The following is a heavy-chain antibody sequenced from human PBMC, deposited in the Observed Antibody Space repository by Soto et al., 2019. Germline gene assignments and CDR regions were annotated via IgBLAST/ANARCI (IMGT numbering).Heavy chain of an antibody. CDR2: IIRESTTT. D-gene: IGHD3-9*01. J-gene: IGHJ4*02. CDR1: GFTFSDFT. Sequence: PGGSLRLSCAASGFTFSDFTMNWVRQSPGKGLEWISYIIRESTTTTYADSVKGRFTISRDNAKNSLFLQMDSLRDEDTAVYYCARDLDWAFDNWGQGTLVTVSS. CDR3: ARDLDWAFDN. V-gene: IGHV3-48*02.